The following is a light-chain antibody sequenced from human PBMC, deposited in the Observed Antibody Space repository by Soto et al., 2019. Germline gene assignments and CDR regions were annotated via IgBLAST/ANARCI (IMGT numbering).Light chain of an antibody. V-gene: IGKV2-28*01. CDR2: LGS. Sequence: EIVVTQSPLSLPVTPGEPASISCRSSRSLLHSSGYNYLDWYLQKTGQPPQILIYLGSNRDSGVPDRFSGSGSGTDFTLEISRVEAEDVAIYYCMQALQTPPTFGQGTRLEIK. CDR1: RSLLHSSGYNY. CDR3: MQALQTPPT. J-gene: IGKJ5*01.